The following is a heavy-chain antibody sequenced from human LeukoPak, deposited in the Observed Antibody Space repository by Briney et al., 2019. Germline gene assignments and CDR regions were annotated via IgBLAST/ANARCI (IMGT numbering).Heavy chain of an antibody. V-gene: IGHV3-23*01. CDR3: ARDEPGSIWYI. CDR1: GFTFSGYH. CDR2: IVGRST. J-gene: IGHJ4*02. Sequence: GGSLRLSCAASGFTFSGYHMSWVRQAPGKGLELVSAIVGRSTYYADSVKGRVTISRDNSKNTLYLQMNRLRAEDTGVYYCARDEPGSIWYIWGQGTLVTASS. D-gene: IGHD6-13*01.